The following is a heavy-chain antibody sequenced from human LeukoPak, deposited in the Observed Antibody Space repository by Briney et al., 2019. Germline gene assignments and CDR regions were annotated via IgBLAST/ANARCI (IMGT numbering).Heavy chain of an antibody. Sequence: GASVKVSCKASGYTSTGYYMHWVRQAPGQGLEWMGWINPNSGGTNYAQKFQGRVTMTRDTSISTAYMELSRLRSDDTAVYYCARSGYSGSYYPYYYYYMDVWGKGTTVTVSS. D-gene: IGHD1-26*01. CDR1: GYTSTGYY. J-gene: IGHJ6*03. V-gene: IGHV1-2*02. CDR3: ARSGYSGSYYPYYYYYMDV. CDR2: INPNSGGT.